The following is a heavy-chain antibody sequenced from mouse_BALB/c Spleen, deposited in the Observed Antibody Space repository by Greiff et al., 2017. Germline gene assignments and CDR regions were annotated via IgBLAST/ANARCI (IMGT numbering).Heavy chain of an antibody. D-gene: IGHD1-1*01. CDR3: AREDYYGSSSYYFDY. Sequence: DVMLVESGGGLVKPGGSLKLSCAASGFTFSSYAMSWVRQTPEKRLEWVASISSGGSTYYPDSVKGRFTISRDNARNILYLQMSSLRSEDTAMYYCAREDYYGSSSYYFDYWGQGTTRTVSS. CDR2: ISSGGST. J-gene: IGHJ2*01. CDR1: GFTFSSYA. V-gene: IGHV5-6-5*01.